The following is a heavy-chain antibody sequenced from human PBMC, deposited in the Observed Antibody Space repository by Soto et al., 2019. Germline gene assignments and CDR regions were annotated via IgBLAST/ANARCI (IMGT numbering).Heavy chain of an antibody. CDR1: GFTFSSYG. Sequence: SLRLSCAASGFTFSSYGMHWVRQAPGKGLEWVAVISYDGSNKYYADSVKGRFTISRDNSKNTLYLQMNSLRAEDTAVYYCAKPTYSSGWVYFDYWGQGTMVTVSS. D-gene: IGHD6-19*01. V-gene: IGHV3-30*18. J-gene: IGHJ4*02. CDR3: AKPTYSSGWVYFDY. CDR2: ISYDGSNK.